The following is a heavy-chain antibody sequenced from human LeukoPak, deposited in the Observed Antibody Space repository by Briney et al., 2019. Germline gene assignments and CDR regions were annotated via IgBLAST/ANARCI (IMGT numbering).Heavy chain of an antibody. V-gene: IGHV3-21*01. Sequence: GGSLRLFCAASGFTLSSYSMNWVRQAPGKGLEWVSSISSSSSYIYYADSVKGRFTISRDNAKNSLYLQMNSLRAEDTAVYYCARVEGIAAAGSPFDPWGQGTLVTVSS. CDR3: ARVEGIAAAGSPFDP. J-gene: IGHJ5*02. D-gene: IGHD6-13*01. CDR1: GFTLSSYS. CDR2: ISSSSSYI.